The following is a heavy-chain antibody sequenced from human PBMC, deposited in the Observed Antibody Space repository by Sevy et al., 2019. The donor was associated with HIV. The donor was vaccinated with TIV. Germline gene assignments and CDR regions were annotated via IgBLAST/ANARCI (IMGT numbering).Heavy chain of an antibody. D-gene: IGHD2-2*01. V-gene: IGHV1-46*03. Sequence: ASVKVSCKASGYTFTSYYMHWVRQAPGQGLEWMGIINPSGGSTSYAQKFQGRVTMTRDTSTSTVYMELSSLRSEDTAVYYCASVGREYQLHRGGFDPWGQGTLVTVSS. CDR2: INPSGGST. CDR1: GYTFTSYY. J-gene: IGHJ5*02. CDR3: ASVGREYQLHRGGFDP.